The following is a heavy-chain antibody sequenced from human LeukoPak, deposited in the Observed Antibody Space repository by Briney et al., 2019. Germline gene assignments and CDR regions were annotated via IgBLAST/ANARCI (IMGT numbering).Heavy chain of an antibody. V-gene: IGHV3-30-3*01. J-gene: IGHJ1*01. CDR2: ISYDGSNK. CDR1: GFTFSSYA. D-gene: IGHD3-22*01. CDR3: ARDSSGYPAEYFQH. Sequence: PGRSLRLSCAASGFTFSSYAMHWVRQAPGKGLEWVAVISYDGSNKYYADSVKGRFTISRDNSKNTLYLQMNSLRAEDTAVYYCARDSSGYPAEYFQHWGQGTLVTVSS.